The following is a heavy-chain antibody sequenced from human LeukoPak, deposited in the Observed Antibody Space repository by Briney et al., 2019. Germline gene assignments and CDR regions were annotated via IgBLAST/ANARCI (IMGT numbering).Heavy chain of an antibody. Sequence: SETLSLTCTGSGGSISSSSYYWGWIRQPPGKGLEWIGIIYYSGSTYYNPSLKRRVTISVDTSKNQFSLKLSSVTAADTAVYYCAREIGELDYDFWSGYEDWFDPWGPEALVSVSS. J-gene: IGHJ5*02. CDR3: AREIGELDYDFWSGYEDWFDP. CDR1: GGSISSSSYY. D-gene: IGHD3-3*01. V-gene: IGHV4-39*07. CDR2: IYYSGST.